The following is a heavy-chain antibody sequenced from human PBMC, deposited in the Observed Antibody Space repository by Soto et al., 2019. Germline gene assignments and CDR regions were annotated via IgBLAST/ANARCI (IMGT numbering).Heavy chain of an antibody. J-gene: IGHJ5*02. CDR2: IFYSGGT. Sequence: PSETLSLTSTVSGGSILDSTYYWAWIRQSPGKGLEWIGTIFYSGGTFYTPSLKSRVTMSVDTSNNQFSLKLSSVTAADTAVYYCARHASGYYYGWFDPWGQGTLVTVSS. CDR3: ARHASGYYYGWFDP. D-gene: IGHD3-22*01. V-gene: IGHV4-39*01. CDR1: GGSILDSTYY.